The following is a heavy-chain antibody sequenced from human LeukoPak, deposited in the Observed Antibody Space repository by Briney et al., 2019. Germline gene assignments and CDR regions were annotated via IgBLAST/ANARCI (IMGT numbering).Heavy chain of an antibody. D-gene: IGHD6-19*01. V-gene: IGHV3-21*01. CDR1: GFTFSDYS. CDR3: ARDIAVAGRGGFDY. J-gene: IGHJ4*02. Sequence: PGGSLRLSCAASGFTFSDYSMTWARQAPGKGLEWVSSISSKSNYIYYADSGKGRFTISRDNAKHSVFLQMTSLRADDTAVYYCARDIAVAGRGGFDYWGQGTLVTVSS. CDR2: ISSKSNYI.